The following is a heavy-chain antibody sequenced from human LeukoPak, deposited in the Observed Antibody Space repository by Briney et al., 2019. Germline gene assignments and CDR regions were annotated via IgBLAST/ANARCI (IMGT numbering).Heavy chain of an antibody. CDR3: ASSHVRGLGGYDSIITTFDY. CDR1: GGTFSSYA. Sequence: SVRVSCKASGGTFSSYAISWVRQAPGQGLEWMGRIIPILGIANYAQKFQGRVTITADKSTSTAYMELSSLRSEDTAVYYCASSHVRGLGGYDSIITTFDYWGQGTLVTVSS. D-gene: IGHD5-12*01. CDR2: IIPILGIA. V-gene: IGHV1-69*04. J-gene: IGHJ4*02.